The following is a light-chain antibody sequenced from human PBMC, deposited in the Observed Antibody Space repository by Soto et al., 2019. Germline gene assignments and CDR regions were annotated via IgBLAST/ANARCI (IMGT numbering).Light chain of an antibody. V-gene: IGKV1-12*01. CDR3: QQTDSFPLT. Sequence: DTHMTQSPSSVSASVGDRVTIACRASQSISSWLAWYQQRPGEAPNLLIYAASSLQSGVPSRFSGSGSGTDFTLTVISLQPEDFATYDGQQTDSFPLTFGGGTKLEIK. CDR1: QSISSW. CDR2: AAS. J-gene: IGKJ4*01.